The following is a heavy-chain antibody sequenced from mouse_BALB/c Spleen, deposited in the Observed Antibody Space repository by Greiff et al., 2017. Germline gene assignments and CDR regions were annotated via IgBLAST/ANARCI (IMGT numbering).Heavy chain of an antibody. V-gene: IGHV2-9*02. CDR3: AREGLYYGNYAYAMDY. J-gene: IGHJ4*01. D-gene: IGHD2-1*01. CDR1: GFSLTSYG. CDR2: IWAGGST. Sequence: VQGVESGPGLVAPSQSLSITCTVSGFSLTSYGVHWVRQPPGKGLEWLGVIWAGGSTNYNSALMSRLSISKDNSKSQVFLKMNSLQTDDTAMYYCAREGLYYGNYAYAMDYWGQGTSVTVSS.